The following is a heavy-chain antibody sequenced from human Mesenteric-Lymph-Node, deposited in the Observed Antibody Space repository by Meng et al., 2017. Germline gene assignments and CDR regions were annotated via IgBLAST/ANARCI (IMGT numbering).Heavy chain of an antibody. J-gene: IGHJ5*02. CDR2: IYYSGST. CDR3: ARETDWFDP. Sequence: GSLRLSCTVSGGSISSSSYYWGWIRQPPGKGLEWIGSIYYSGSTYYNPSLKSRVTISVDTSKNQFSLKLSSVTAADTAVYYCARETDWFDPWGQGTLVTVSS. CDR1: GGSISSSSYY. V-gene: IGHV4-39*07.